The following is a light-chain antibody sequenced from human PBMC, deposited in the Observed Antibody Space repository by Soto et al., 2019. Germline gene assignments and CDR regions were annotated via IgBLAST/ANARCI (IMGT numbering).Light chain of an antibody. CDR2: EVS. Sequence: QSALTQPASVSGSPGQSVTISCTGTRSDVGSYDHVSWYQQHPGKAPKLMIYEVSKRPSGVSHCFSGSKSGNTACRTISGLHAADEADYYCRSYAGSSKVVFGGGIKLTVL. V-gene: IGLV2-23*02. J-gene: IGLJ2*01. CDR1: RSDVGSYDH. CDR3: RSYAGSSKVV.